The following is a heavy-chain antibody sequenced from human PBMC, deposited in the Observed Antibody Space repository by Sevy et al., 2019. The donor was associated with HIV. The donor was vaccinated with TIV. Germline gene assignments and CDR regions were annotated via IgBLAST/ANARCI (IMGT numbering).Heavy chain of an antibody. D-gene: IGHD3-10*01. CDR3: ARIGMGQTYGTPPWY. CDR2: MSYDGGNK. CDR1: GFTFSRYA. Sequence: GGSLRLSCAVSGFTFSRYAMHWVRQAPGKGLEWVAVMSYDGGNKYYADSVKGRFTISRDNSKNRLFLPMNSLGAEDTAVYYCARIGMGQTYGTPPWYWGQGTLVTVSS. J-gene: IGHJ4*02. V-gene: IGHV3-30-3*01.